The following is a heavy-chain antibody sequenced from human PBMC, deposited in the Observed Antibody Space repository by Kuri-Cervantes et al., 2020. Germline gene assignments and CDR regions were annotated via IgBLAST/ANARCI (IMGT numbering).Heavy chain of an antibody. CDR3: AKDIEEGVVTATLGY. Sequence: GESLKISCAASGFTFNNYGMHWVRQAPGKGLEWVAVIWYDGSNKYYADSVKGRFTISRDNSKNTLYLQMNSLRAEDTALYYCAKDIEEGVVTATLGYWGQGTLVTVSS. D-gene: IGHD2-21*02. J-gene: IGHJ4*02. CDR1: GFTFNNYG. CDR2: IWYDGSNK. V-gene: IGHV3-30*02.